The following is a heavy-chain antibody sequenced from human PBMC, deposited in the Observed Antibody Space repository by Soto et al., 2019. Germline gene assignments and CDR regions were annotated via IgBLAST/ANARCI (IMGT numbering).Heavy chain of an antibody. D-gene: IGHD2-2*02. CDR3: ARHGMLCTTTSCYTGYGMDV. CDR1: GSYW. J-gene: IGHJ6*02. V-gene: IGHV5-10-1*01. Sequence: EVQLVQSGAEVKKPGESLSISCKSSGSYWISWVRQMPGKGLEWMGRIDPSDSYTQYSPSFQGHVTISADKSTSTAYLHWNILKASDTAIYYCARHGMLCTTTSCYTGYGMDVWGQGTTVTVSS. CDR2: IDPSDSYT.